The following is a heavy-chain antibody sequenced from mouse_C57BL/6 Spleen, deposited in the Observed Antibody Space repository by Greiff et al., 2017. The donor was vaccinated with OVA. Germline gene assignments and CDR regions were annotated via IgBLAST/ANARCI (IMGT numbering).Heavy chain of an antibody. J-gene: IGHJ4*01. CDR3: ARGCSASSLYYAMDY. CDR1: GYTFTSYG. CDR2: IYPRSGNT. Sequence: QVQLQQSGAELARPGASVKLSCKASGYTFTSYGISWVKQRTGQGLEWIGEIYPRSGNTYYNEKFKGKATLTADKYSSTAYMELRSLSSVDSAVYFCARGCSASSLYYAMDYWGQGTSVTVSS. V-gene: IGHV1-81*01. D-gene: IGHD1-1*01.